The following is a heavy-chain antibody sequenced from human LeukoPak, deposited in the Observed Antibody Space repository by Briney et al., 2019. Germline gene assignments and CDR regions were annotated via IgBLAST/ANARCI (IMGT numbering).Heavy chain of an antibody. CDR1: GFTVSSNY. J-gene: IGHJ3*02. CDR3: AREYYYGSGSYAFDI. V-gene: IGHV3-66*02. CDR2: IYSGGST. Sequence: GGSLRLSCAASGFTVSSNYMSWVRQAPGEGLEWVSVIYSGGSTYYADSVKGRFTISRDNSKNTLYLQMNSLRAEDTAVYYCAREYYYGSGSYAFDIWGQGTMVTVSS. D-gene: IGHD3-10*01.